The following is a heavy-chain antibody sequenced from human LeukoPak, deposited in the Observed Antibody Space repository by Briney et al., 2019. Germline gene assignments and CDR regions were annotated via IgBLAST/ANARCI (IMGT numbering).Heavy chain of an antibody. CDR3: AREGVGPSDY. J-gene: IGHJ4*02. V-gene: IGHV3-33*01. Sequence: GGSLRLSCAASGFTFSSYGMHGVRQAPGKGLEWVAVIWYDGSNKYYADSVKGRFTISRDNSKNTLYLQMNSLRAEDTAVYYGAREGVGPSDYWGQGSLVTVSS. CDR1: GFTFSSYG. CDR2: IWYDGSNK.